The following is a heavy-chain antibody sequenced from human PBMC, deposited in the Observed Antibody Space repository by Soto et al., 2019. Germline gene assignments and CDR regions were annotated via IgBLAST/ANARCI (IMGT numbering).Heavy chain of an antibody. CDR2: INHSGST. Sequence: SETLSLTCAVYGGSFSGYYWSWIRQPPGKGLEWIGEINHSGSTNYNPSLKSRVTISVDTSKNQFSLKLSSVTAADTAVYYCAVLWFGELLGWFDPWGQGTLVTVSS. CDR3: AVLWFGELLGWFDP. CDR1: GGSFSGYY. J-gene: IGHJ5*02. V-gene: IGHV4-34*01. D-gene: IGHD3-10*01.